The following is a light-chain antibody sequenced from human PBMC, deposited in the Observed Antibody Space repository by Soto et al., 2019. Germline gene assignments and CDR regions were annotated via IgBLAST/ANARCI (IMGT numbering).Light chain of an antibody. CDR1: QSVSSSY. CDR3: QQYGSSPRT. CDR2: GAS. V-gene: IGKV3-20*01. Sequence: EIELTQSRGTLSLSPGESATLTCRASQSVSSSYLAWYQQKPGQAPRLLIYGASSRATGIPDRFSGSGSGTDFTLTISRLDPEDCAVYYCQQYGSSPRTFGQGTKLEIK. J-gene: IGKJ2*01.